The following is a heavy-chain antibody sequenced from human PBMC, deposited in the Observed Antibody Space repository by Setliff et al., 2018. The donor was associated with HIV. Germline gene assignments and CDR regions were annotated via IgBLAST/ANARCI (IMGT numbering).Heavy chain of an antibody. CDR1: GGSISNYY. J-gene: IGHJ4*02. V-gene: IGHV4-4*07. D-gene: IGHD1-26*01. CDR3: ARSGGSYNFDY. CDR2: IYTSGST. Sequence: PSETLSLTCTVSGGSISNYYWSWIRQPAGKGLEWIGHIYTSGSTNYNPSLKSRVTISVDTSKNQFSLKLSSVTAADTAVYYCARSGGSYNFDYWGQGNLVTVSS.